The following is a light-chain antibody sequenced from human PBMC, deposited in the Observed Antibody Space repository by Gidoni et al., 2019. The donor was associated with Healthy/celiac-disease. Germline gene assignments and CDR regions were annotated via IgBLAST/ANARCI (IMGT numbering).Light chain of an antibody. V-gene: IGKV1-39*01. J-gene: IGKJ3*01. CDR2: AAS. Sequence: DIQMTQSPSSLSASVGDRVTITCRARQSISSYLNWYQQKPGKAPKLLIYAASSLQSGVPSRFSGSGSGTDFTLTISSLQPEDFATYYCQQSYSTPRSTFGPGTKVDIK. CDR1: QSISSY. CDR3: QQSYSTPRST.